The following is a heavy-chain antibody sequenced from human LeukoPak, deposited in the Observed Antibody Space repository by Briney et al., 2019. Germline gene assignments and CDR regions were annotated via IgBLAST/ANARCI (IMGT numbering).Heavy chain of an antibody. V-gene: IGHV3-7*01. CDR1: GFTFSSYW. D-gene: IGHD3-22*01. Sequence: PGGSLRLSCAASGFTFSSYWMSWVRQAPGKGLEWVANIKQDGSEKYYVDSVKGRFTISRDNAKNSLYLQMNSLRAEDPAVYYCARDYYDSSGYYPVYYFDYWGQGTLVTVSS. J-gene: IGHJ4*02. CDR2: IKQDGSEK. CDR3: ARDYYDSSGYYPVYYFDY.